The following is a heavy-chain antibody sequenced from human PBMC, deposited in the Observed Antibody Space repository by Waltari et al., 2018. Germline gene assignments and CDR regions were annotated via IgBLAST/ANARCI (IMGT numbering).Heavy chain of an antibody. D-gene: IGHD3-10*01. CDR3: AKAGTYYYGSLDY. CDR2: IMGSGGSP. V-gene: IGHV3-23*01. J-gene: IGHJ4*02. Sequence: EVQLLESGGGLVQPGGSLRLSCAASGFTFSSYAMSWVRQAPGKEREWVSAIMGSGGSPYYADSVKGRFTIARDNTKNTLYLQMNSLRAEDTAVYYCAKAGTYYYGSLDYWGQGTLVTVSS. CDR1: GFTFSSYA.